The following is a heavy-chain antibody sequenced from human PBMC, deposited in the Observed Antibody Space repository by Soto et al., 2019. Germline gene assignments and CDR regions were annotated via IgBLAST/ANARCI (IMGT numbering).Heavy chain of an antibody. J-gene: IGHJ4*02. CDR2: IHYTGGT. V-gene: IGHV4-59*08. Sequence: QVQLQESGPGLVKPSETLSLTCTVSGGSISGYYWSWIRQAPGKGLEWIGDIHYTGGTKYHPSLKSRVTISVDTSNNQFSLNLNSMTAADTAVYFCARHVGQWGWDYWGQGSLVTVSS. D-gene: IGHD1-26*01. CDR3: ARHVGQWGWDY. CDR1: GGSISGYY.